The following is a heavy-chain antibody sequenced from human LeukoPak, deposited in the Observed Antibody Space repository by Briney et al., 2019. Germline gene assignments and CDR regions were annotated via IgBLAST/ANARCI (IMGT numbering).Heavy chain of an antibody. D-gene: IGHD2-8*01. CDR3: ARDWGYCTNGVCYAFDY. CDR2: INPNSGGT. Sequence: GASVKVSCKASGYTFTGYYMHWVRQAPGQGLEWMGWINPNSGGTNYAQKFQGRVTMTRDTSISTAYMELSRLRSDDTAVYYCARDWGYCTNGVCYAFDYWGQGTLVTVSS. J-gene: IGHJ4*02. V-gene: IGHV1-2*02. CDR1: GYTFTGYY.